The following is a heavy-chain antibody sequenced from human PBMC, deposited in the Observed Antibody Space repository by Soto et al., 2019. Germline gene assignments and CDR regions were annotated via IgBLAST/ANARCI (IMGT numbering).Heavy chain of an antibody. D-gene: IGHD2-2*01. CDR3: ARRDCTSTTCWFDP. J-gene: IGHJ5*02. V-gene: IGHV4-59*08. CDR1: GGSISSYY. Sequence: PSETLSLTCTVSGGSISSYYWSWIRQPPGRGLEWIGYTHYTGSTNYNPSLKSRVTMSVDTSKNQFSLKLSSVTAADTAVYYCARRDCTSTTCWFDPWGQGTLVTVSS. CDR2: THYTGST.